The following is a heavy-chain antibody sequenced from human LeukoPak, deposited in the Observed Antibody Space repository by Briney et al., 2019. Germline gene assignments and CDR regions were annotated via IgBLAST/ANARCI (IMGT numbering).Heavy chain of an antibody. Sequence: SQTLSLTCTVSGGSISSGGYYWSWIRQHPGKGLEWIGYIYYSGSTYYNPSLKSRVTISVDTSKNQFSLKLSSVTAADTAVYYCARGKSGRGDYWGQGTLVTVSS. J-gene: IGHJ4*02. V-gene: IGHV4-31*03. CDR2: IYYSGST. CDR1: GGSISSGGYY. D-gene: IGHD1-26*01. CDR3: ARGKSGRGDY.